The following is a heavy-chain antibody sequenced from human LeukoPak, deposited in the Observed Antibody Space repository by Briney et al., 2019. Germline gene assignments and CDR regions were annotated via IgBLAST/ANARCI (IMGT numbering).Heavy chain of an antibody. D-gene: IGHD1-26*01. CDR3: ASITATLDY. Sequence: KTGGSLRLSCAASGFTFSSYSMNWVRQAPGEGLEWVSSISSSSSYIYYADSVKGRFTISRDNAKNSLYLQMNSLRAEDTAVYYCASITATLDYWAREPWSPSPQ. V-gene: IGHV3-21*01. J-gene: IGHJ4*02. CDR2: ISSSSSYI. CDR1: GFTFSSYS.